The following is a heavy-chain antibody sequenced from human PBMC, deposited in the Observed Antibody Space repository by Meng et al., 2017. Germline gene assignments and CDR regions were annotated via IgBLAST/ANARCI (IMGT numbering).Heavy chain of an antibody. V-gene: IGHV6-1*01. Sequence: SETLSLTCAISGDSVSSNTVTWNWIRQSPSRGLEWLGRTFYRSKWYNDYAVSVKSRITINPDTSKNQFSLHLNSVTPEDTAVYYCARARIELGIVDVWGQGTTVTVSS. CDR3: ARARIELGIVDV. D-gene: IGHD3-22*01. CDR1: GDSVSSNTVT. J-gene: IGHJ6*02. CDR2: TFYRSKWYN.